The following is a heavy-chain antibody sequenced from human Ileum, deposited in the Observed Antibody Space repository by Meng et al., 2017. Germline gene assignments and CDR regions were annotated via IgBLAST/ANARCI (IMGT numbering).Heavy chain of an antibody. Sequence: GSLRLSCAVSGFSISSDYYWGWFRQSPGKGLEWIGAIQHSGSTYFKASLKSRVSMSIDTSKNQFYLNLGSVTAADTAVYYCARDLFTAQLRNQHPYNWFDPWGQGTLVTVSS. D-gene: IGHD1-26*01. CDR2: IQHSGST. CDR1: GFSISSDYY. V-gene: IGHV4-38-2*02. J-gene: IGHJ5*02. CDR3: ARDLFTAQLRNQHPYNWFDP.